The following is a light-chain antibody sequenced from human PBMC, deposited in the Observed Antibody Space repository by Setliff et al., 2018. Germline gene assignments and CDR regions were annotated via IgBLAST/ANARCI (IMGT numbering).Light chain of an antibody. CDR2: DFI. CDR1: HRDVGKYNL. J-gene: IGLJ1*01. Sequence: SALTQPASVSGSPGQSITISCTGTHRDVGKYNLVSWYQQHPGKAPKLILYDFITRPSGVSDRFSGSKSANTASLTISGLQAEDEADYYCGSYTTASTRVFGTGTKGTVL. V-gene: IGLV2-14*02. CDR3: GSYTTASTRV.